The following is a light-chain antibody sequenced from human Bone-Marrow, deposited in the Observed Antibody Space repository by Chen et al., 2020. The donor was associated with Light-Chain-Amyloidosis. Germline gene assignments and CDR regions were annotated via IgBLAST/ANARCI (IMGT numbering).Light chain of an antibody. CDR1: QRISSY. CDR3: QQSYSDPWA. CDR2: TAS. J-gene: IGKJ1*01. Sequence: DIQMTQSSSSLSASVGDRVTITCRASQRISSYLNWYQQKPGKAPKLLIHTASTLQSGVPSRFSGSGSGTDFTLTISSLQPEDFASYYCQQSYSDPWAFGHGTKVEI. V-gene: IGKV1-39*01.